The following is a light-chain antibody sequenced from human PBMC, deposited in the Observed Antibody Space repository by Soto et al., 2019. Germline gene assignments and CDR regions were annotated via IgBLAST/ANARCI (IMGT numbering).Light chain of an antibody. V-gene: IGLV1-40*01. J-gene: IGLJ2*01. Sequence: QSVLTQPHSVSGAPGQRVTISCTGSSSNIAAGYDVHWYQQLPGTAPKLLIYGNRNPPSGVPDRFSGSKSGTSASLAITGLQAEDEADYYCQSYDSSLSGVVFGGGTKLTVL. CDR2: GNR. CDR1: SSNIAAGYD. CDR3: QSYDSSLSGVV.